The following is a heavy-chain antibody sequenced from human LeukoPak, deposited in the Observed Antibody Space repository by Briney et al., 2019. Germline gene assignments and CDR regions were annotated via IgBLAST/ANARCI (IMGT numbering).Heavy chain of an antibody. CDR3: ARETTSGWTDY. CDR2: ISYDGSNK. Sequence: GGSLRLSCAASGFTFSSYAMHWVRQAPGKGLEWVAVISYDGSNKYYADSVKGRFTISRDNSKNTLYLQMNSLRAEDTAVYYCARETTSGWTDYWGQGTLVTVSS. V-gene: IGHV3-30-3*01. CDR1: GFTFSSYA. J-gene: IGHJ4*02. D-gene: IGHD6-19*01.